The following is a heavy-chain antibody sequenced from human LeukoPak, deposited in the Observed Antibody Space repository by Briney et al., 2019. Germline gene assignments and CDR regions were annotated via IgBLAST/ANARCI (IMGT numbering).Heavy chain of an antibody. Sequence: SETLSRTCTVSGGSISTYYWSWIRQPPGKGLEWIGYIYYSGSTNYNPSLKSRVTISVDTSKNQFSLKLSSVIAADTAVYYCAREAIMDYYDSSGYYNLWGQGTLVTVSS. V-gene: IGHV4-59*12. CDR3: AREAIMDYYDSSGYYNL. J-gene: IGHJ5*02. CDR2: IYYSGST. CDR1: GGSISTYY. D-gene: IGHD3-22*01.